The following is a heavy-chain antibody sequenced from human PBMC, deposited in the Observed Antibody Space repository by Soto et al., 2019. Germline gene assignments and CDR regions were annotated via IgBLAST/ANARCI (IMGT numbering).Heavy chain of an antibody. CDR2: ISYDGSNK. CDR1: GFTFSSYA. J-gene: IGHJ6*02. D-gene: IGHD4-17*01. Sequence: PGGSLRLSCAASGFTFSSYAMHWVRQAPGKGLEWVAVISYDGSNKYYADSVKGRFTISRDNSKNTLYLQMNSLRAEDTAVYYCARDQSYAGRYYYGMDVWGQGTTVTVSS. V-gene: IGHV3-30-3*01. CDR3: ARDQSYAGRYYYGMDV.